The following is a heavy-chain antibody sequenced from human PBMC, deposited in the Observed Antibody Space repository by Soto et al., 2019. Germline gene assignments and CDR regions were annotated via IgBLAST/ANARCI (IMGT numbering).Heavy chain of an antibody. D-gene: IGHD6-19*01. V-gene: IGHV4-59*01. J-gene: IGHJ6*02. Sequence: PSETLSLTWTVSGGSISSYYWSWIRQPPGKGLEWIGYIYYSGSTNYNPSLKSRVTISVDTSKNQFSLKLSSVTAADTAVYYCASGYSSGWPHYYYYGMDVWGQGTTVTVSS. CDR2: IYYSGST. CDR3: ASGYSSGWPHYYYYGMDV. CDR1: GGSISSYY.